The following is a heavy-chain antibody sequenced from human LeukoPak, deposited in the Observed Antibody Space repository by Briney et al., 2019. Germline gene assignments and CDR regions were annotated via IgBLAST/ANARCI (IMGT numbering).Heavy chain of an antibody. D-gene: IGHD3-10*01. V-gene: IGHV1-69*06. Sequence: SVKVSCKASGGTFSSYAISWVRQAPGQGLEWMGGIIPIFGTANYAQKFQGRVTITADKSTSTAYMELSSLRSEDTAVYYCARGVWFGDQYYFDYWGQGTLVTVSS. CDR2: IIPIFGTA. J-gene: IGHJ4*02. CDR3: ARGVWFGDQYYFDY. CDR1: GGTFSSYA.